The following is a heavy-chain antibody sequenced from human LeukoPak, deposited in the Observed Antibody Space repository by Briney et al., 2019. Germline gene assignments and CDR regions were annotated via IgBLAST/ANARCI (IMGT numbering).Heavy chain of an antibody. D-gene: IGHD3-10*01. CDR1: GGSFSGYY. Sequence: PSETLSLTCAVYGGSFSGYYWSWIRQPPGKGLEWIGEINHSGSTNYNPSLKSRVTISVDTSKNQFSLKLSSVTAADTAVYYCARVRPLHGSGSYYKNGRRPNWFDPWGQGTLVTVSS. CDR2: INHSGST. V-gene: IGHV4-34*01. CDR3: ARVRPLHGSGSYYKNGRRPNWFDP. J-gene: IGHJ5*02.